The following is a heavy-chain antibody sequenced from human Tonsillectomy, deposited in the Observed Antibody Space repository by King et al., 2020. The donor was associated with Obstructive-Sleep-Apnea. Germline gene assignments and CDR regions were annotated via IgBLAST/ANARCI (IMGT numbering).Heavy chain of an antibody. CDR3: ARVSRWLQFPGYYYYGMDV. CDR2: IYYSGST. D-gene: IGHD5-24*01. J-gene: IGHJ6*02. CDR1: GGSISSGGYY. Sequence: VQLQESGPGLVKPSQTLSLTCTVSGGSISSGGYYWSWIRQHPGKGLEWIGYIYYSGSTYYNPSLKSRVTISVDTSKNQFSLKLSSVTAADTAVYYCARVSRWLQFPGYYYYGMDVWGQGTTVTVSS. V-gene: IGHV4-31*03.